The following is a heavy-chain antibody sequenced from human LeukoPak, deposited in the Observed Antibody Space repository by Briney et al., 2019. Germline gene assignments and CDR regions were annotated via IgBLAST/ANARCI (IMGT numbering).Heavy chain of an antibody. J-gene: IGHJ4*02. CDR2: IYYSGST. V-gene: IGHV4-59*01. CDR3: ARGYDPRWFPFDY. Sequence: SETLSLTCTVSGGSISSYYWSWIRQPPGKGLEWIGYIYYSGSTNYNPSLKSRVTISVDTSKNQFSLKLSSVTAADTAVYYCARGYDPRWFPFDYWGQGTLVTVSS. D-gene: IGHD4-23*01. CDR1: GGSISSYY.